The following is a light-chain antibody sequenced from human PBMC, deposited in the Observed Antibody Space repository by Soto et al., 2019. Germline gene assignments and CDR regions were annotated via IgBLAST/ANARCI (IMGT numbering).Light chain of an antibody. CDR2: GAS. J-gene: IGKJ2*01. CDR3: QHYNNWPPYT. V-gene: IGKV3-15*01. Sequence: EIMLTQSPTTLSVSPGERATLSCRASQSVNSNLAWYQQKPGQAPRLLIYGASTRASGIPARFSGSGSGTEFTLTISSLQSEDFSFYYCQHYNNWPPYTFGQGTKVDIK. CDR1: QSVNSN.